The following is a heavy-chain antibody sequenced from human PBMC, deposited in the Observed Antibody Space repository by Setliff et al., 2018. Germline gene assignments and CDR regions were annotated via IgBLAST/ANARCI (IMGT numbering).Heavy chain of an antibody. V-gene: IGHV1-3*01. J-gene: IGHJ4*02. CDR3: ARVDYYGSGNYYDH. CDR1: AHIFKSYA. Sequence: GASVKVSCKASAHIFKSYAIHWVRQAHGQRPDWMGWINAGNGITKYSQKFQGRVTITRDTSASTAYMELSSLRSDDTAVYYCARVDYYGSGNYYDHWGQGTLVTVSS. CDR2: INAGNGIT. D-gene: IGHD3-10*01.